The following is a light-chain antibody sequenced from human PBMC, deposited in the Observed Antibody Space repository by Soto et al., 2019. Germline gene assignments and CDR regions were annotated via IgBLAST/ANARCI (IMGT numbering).Light chain of an antibody. CDR2: GAF. Sequence: EIVLAQSPGTLSLSPGETATLSCRASQSVTSTFLTWYQQKPGQAPRLLIYGAFTRAAGIPDRFSGSGSGTDFTLTISRLEPEDFAVYFCQQYDNSRLPFGGGTKVDIK. V-gene: IGKV3-20*01. J-gene: IGKJ4*01. CDR1: QSVTSTF. CDR3: QQYDNSRLP.